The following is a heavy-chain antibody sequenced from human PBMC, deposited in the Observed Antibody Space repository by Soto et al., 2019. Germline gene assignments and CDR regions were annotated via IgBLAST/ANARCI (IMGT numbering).Heavy chain of an antibody. J-gene: IGHJ2*01. Sequence: KGLKWIGYIYYSGSTNYNPSLKSRVTISVDTSKNQFSLKLSSVTAADTAVYYCARGFLVQSSGGIRDGRTVSASRMKRSSDL. CDR3: ARGFLVQSSGGIRDGRTVSASRMKRSSDL. CDR2: IYYSGST. V-gene: IGHV4-59*01. D-gene: IGHD5-12*01.